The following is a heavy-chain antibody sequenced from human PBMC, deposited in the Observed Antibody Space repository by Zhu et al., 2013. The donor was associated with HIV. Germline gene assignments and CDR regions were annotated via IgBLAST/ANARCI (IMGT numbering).Heavy chain of an antibody. Sequence: VQLVQSGAEVKKPGASVTVSCKASGYTFIDDYIHWVRQAPGQGLEWMGWIKPDSGGTNYAQQFQGRVTMTRDTSITTVSMHLNRLTSDDTAVYYCAREQQLPLYSYYYGLDVWGQGTTVTVSS. CDR2: IKPDSGGT. V-gene: IGHV1-2*02. CDR1: GYTFIDDY. J-gene: IGHJ6*02. D-gene: IGHD2-21*01. CDR3: AREQQLPLYSYYYGLDV.